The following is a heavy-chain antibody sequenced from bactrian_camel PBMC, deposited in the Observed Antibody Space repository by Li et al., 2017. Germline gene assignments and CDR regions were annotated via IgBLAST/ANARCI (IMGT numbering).Heavy chain of an antibody. CDR1: EHTYSRYH. V-gene: IGHV3S55*01. CDR3: ATHNSNPDWAGRLTPRAYKY. J-gene: IGHJ4*01. CDR2: ITPGGTGT. D-gene: IGHD2*01. Sequence: HVQLVESGGGSVQAGGSLRLSCTAREHTYSRYHMGWFRQLPGKEREGVAAITPGGTGTYYADSLQGRFTISRDNTKRTLYLQLNNLRPEDTAKYFCATHNSNPDWAGRLTPRAYKYWGQGTQVTVS.